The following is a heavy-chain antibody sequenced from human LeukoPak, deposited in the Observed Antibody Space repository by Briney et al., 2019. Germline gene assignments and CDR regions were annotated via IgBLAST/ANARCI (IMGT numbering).Heavy chain of an antibody. CDR1: GGSITGYY. J-gene: IGHJ4*02. D-gene: IGHD3-22*01. CDR2: IYYSGTT. CDR3: ARFTYDSSGSNYYFDY. Sequence: PSETLSLTCTVSGGSITGYYWNWIRQPPGQGLEWIGYIYYSGTTNYNPSLSSRVTMSVDTSKNQFSLKLSSVTAADTAVYYCARFTYDSSGSNYYFDYWGQGTLVTVSS. V-gene: IGHV4-59*01.